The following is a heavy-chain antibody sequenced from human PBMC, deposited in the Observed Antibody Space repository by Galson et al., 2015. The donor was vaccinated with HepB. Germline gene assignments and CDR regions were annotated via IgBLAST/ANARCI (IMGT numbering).Heavy chain of an antibody. D-gene: IGHD2-21*02. CDR3: ARTGANVVVTAIVHYHTMDV. CDR2: IIPLYNKA. J-gene: IGHJ6*02. Sequence: SVKVSCKVSGDTFSSYAISWVRQATGQGLEWMGGIIPLYNKANYEQKFQGRVTITADDSTSTAHMELSSLRSEDTAVYYCARTGANVVVTAIVHYHTMDVWGQGTTVTVSS. V-gene: IGHV1-69*13. CDR1: GDTFSSYA.